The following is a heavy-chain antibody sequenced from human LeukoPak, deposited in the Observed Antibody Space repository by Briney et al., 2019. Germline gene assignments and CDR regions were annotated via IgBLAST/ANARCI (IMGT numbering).Heavy chain of an antibody. V-gene: IGHV4-59*01. CDR3: ARGETAAGTIWYFDL. D-gene: IGHD6-13*01. Sequence: PSETLSLICTVSGGSINGYFWSWIRQPPGKGLEWIGHIYFSGSTKYNPSLKSQVTMSLDTSKNQISLNLNSVAAADTAVYYCARGETAAGTIWYFDLWGRGTLVTVSS. CDR1: GGSINGYF. J-gene: IGHJ2*01. CDR2: IYFSGST.